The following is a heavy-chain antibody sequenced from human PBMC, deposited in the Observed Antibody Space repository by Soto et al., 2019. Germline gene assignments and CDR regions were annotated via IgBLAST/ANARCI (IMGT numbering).Heavy chain of an antibody. CDR2: ISGSGGST. CDR3: AKDSRITMVRGVVIPPGY. Sequence: GGSLRLSCAASGFTFSNYAMSWVRQAPGKGLEWVSGISGSGGSTYYADSVKGRFTISRDNSKNTLYLQMNSLRAEDTAVYYCAKDSRITMVRGVVIPPGYWGQGTRVTVSS. D-gene: IGHD3-10*01. CDR1: GFTFSNYA. V-gene: IGHV3-23*01. J-gene: IGHJ4*02.